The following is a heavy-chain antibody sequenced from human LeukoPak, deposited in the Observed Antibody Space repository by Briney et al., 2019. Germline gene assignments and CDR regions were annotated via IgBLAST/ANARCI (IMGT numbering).Heavy chain of an antibody. D-gene: IGHD6-19*01. V-gene: IGHV1-18*01. Sequence: ASVKVSCKASGYTFTSYGISWVRQAPGQGLEWMGWISAYNGNTNYAQKLQGRVTVTTDTSTSTAYMELRSLRSDDTAVYYCARGVSSSGWEPKNWYFDVWGRGTLVTVSS. J-gene: IGHJ2*01. CDR3: ARGVSSSGWEPKNWYFDV. CDR2: ISAYNGNT. CDR1: GYTFTSYG.